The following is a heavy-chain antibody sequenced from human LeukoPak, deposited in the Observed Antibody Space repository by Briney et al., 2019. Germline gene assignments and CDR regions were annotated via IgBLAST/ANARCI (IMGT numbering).Heavy chain of an antibody. Sequence: ASVKVSCKASGGTFNNYAISWVRQAPGQGLEWMGGIIPLFGTPSYAQKFQGRVTITTDESTGTAYMELSSLGSEDTAMYYCTTGVSRSFFYYMDVWGKGTTVTVSS. V-gene: IGHV1-69*05. CDR1: GGTFNNYA. D-gene: IGHD3-3*01. CDR2: IIPLFGTP. CDR3: TTGVSRSFFYYMDV. J-gene: IGHJ6*03.